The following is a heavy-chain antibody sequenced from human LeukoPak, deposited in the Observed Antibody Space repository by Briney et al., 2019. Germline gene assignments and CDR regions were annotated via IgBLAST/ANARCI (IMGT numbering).Heavy chain of an antibody. D-gene: IGHD3-10*01. CDR1: GFTFDDYG. V-gene: IGHV3-23*01. CDR3: AKDRHFEGSGSSTWEWDV. Sequence: GGSLRLSCAASGFTFDDYGMSWVRQAPGKGLEWVSAISGSGGSTYYAVSVKGRFTISRDKSKNTLSLQMNILRAEGTAVYYCAKDRHFEGSGSSTWEWDVWGKGTTVTISS. CDR2: ISGSGGST. J-gene: IGHJ6*04.